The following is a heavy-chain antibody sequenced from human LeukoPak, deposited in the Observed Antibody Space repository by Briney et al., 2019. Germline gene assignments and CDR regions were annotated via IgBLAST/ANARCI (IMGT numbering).Heavy chain of an antibody. J-gene: IGHJ4*02. CDR2: IWHSGNT. D-gene: IGHD2-2*01. CDR3: ASQVVPAAPPEY. V-gene: IGHV4-4*02. Sequence: SWVRQAPGKGLEWIGEIWHSGNTNYNPSLKSRVTISVDTSKNQFSLKLSSVTAADTAVYYCASQVVPAAPPEYWGQGTLVTVSS.